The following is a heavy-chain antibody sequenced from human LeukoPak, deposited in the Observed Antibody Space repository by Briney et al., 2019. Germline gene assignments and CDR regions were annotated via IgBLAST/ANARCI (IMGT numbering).Heavy chain of an antibody. J-gene: IGHJ4*02. CDR1: GYTFTSYS. Sequence: ASVKVSCKASGYTFTSYSITWVRQAPGQGLEWMGWISAYNGNTNYAQKVQGRVTMTTDISASTAYMEVRSLRSDDTAVYYCARAYYYGSGSYITPYYFDYWGQGTLVTVSS. V-gene: IGHV1-18*01. D-gene: IGHD3-10*01. CDR2: ISAYNGNT. CDR3: ARAYYYGSGSYITPYYFDY.